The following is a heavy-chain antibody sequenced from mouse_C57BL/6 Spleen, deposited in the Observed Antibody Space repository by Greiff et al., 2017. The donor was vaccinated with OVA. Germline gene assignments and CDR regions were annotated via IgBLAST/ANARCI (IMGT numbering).Heavy chain of an antibody. CDR2: IDPSDSYT. J-gene: IGHJ3*01. Sequence: QVQLQQPGAELVKPGASVKLSCKASGYTFTSYWLQWVKQRPGQGLEWIGEIDPSDSYTNYNQKFKGKATLTVSTSSSTAYMQLSSLTSEDSAVYYCARSDDYWFAYWGQGTLVTVSA. D-gene: IGHD2-4*01. V-gene: IGHV1-50*01. CDR1: GYTFTSYW. CDR3: ARSDDYWFAY.